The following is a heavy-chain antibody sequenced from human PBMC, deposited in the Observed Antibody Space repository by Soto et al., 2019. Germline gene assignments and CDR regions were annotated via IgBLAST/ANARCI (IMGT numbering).Heavy chain of an antibody. CDR3: ARDRHNNFFAP. J-gene: IGHJ5*02. CDR1: GASMSSGGYY. Sequence: QVQLQESGPGLVKPSQTLSLTCTVSGASMSSGGYYWTWIRQSPGKGLEWIGYIYYSGSTYYNPSLESRVAISLDTSRSQFSLTLHSVTAADTAIYSCARDRHNNFFAPWGQGTLVTVSS. CDR2: IYYSGST. D-gene: IGHD6-6*01. V-gene: IGHV4-31*03.